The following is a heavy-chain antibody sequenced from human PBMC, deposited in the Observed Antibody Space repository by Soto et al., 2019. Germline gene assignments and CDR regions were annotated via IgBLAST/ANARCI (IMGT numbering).Heavy chain of an antibody. J-gene: IGHJ6*02. D-gene: IGHD5-18*01. CDR1: GFTFSSYA. Sequence: QVQLVESGGGVVQPGRSLRLSCAASGFTFSSYAMHWVRQAPGKGLEWVAVISYDGSNKYYADSVKGRFTISRDNSKNTLYLQMTSLRAEDTAVYYCARDATAMGYYYGMDVWGQGTTVTVSS. V-gene: IGHV3-30-3*01. CDR3: ARDATAMGYYYGMDV. CDR2: ISYDGSNK.